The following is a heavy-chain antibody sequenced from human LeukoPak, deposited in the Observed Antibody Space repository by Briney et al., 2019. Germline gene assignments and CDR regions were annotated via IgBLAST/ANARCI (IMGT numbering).Heavy chain of an antibody. V-gene: IGHV1-2*02. D-gene: IGHD6-13*01. J-gene: IGHJ4*02. CDR1: GYTFTSYA. CDR3: ARVGSIYHVYYFDY. Sequence: GSSVKVSCKASGYTFTSYAMHWVRQAPGQGLEWMGWINPNSGGTNYAQKFQGRVTMTRDTSISTAYMELSRLRSDDTAVYYCARVGSIYHVYYFDYWGQGTLVTVSS. CDR2: INPNSGGT.